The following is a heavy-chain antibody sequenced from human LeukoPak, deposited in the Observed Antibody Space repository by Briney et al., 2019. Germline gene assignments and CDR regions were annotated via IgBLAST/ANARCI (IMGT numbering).Heavy chain of an antibody. CDR2: IIRSGGST. CDR3: ARDDYGSGSWNDY. V-gene: IGHV3-20*04. CDR1: GFTFDDYG. Sequence: GGSLRLSCAASGFTFDDYGMSWVRQAPGKGLEWVSGIIRSGGSTGYADSVKGRFTISRDNAKNSLYLQMNSLRAEDTALYYCARDDYGSGSWNDYWGQGTLVTVSS. D-gene: IGHD3-10*01. J-gene: IGHJ4*02.